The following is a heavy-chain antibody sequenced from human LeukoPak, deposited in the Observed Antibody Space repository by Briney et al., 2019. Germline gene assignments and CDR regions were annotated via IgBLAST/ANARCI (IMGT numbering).Heavy chain of an antibody. CDR3: SRSLDY. CDR1: GLPLSGVW. Sequence: GRSLRLSCVASGLPLSGVWVARVREAAGKGMEWRANIKQDGTTQYCAPSVKGRFSISRDNAKNSLYLQMNSLRAEDTAVYYCSRSLDYLGQGALVTVSS. V-gene: IGHV3-7*01. CDR2: IKQDGTTQ. J-gene: IGHJ4*02.